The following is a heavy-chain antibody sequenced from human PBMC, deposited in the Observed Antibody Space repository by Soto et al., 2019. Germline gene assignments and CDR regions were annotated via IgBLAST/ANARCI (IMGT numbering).Heavy chain of an antibody. CDR1: GYTFTSNG. V-gene: IGHV1-18*01. D-gene: IGHD1-1*01. Sequence: ASVKVSCKASGYTFTSNGISWVRQAPGQGLEWMGWISAYNSNTNYAQKVQGRGTMTTDTSTSTAYMEVRNLTSDDTAVYYCGRDSGNLGNWAYFFDSCDKGTLVTVSS. CDR3: GRDSGNLGNWAYFFDS. J-gene: IGHJ4*02. CDR2: ISAYNSNT.